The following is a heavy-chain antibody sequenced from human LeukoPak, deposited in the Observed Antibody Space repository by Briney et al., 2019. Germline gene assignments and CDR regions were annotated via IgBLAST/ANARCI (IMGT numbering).Heavy chain of an antibody. Sequence: AASVKVSCKASGYTFTSYGISWVRQAPGQGLEWMGWISAYNGNTNYAQKLQGRVTMTTDTSTSTAYMELRSLRSDDTAVYYCERVDCSRGSCYSDYYYGMDVWGQGTTVTVSS. J-gene: IGHJ6*02. D-gene: IGHD2-15*01. V-gene: IGHV1-18*01. CDR2: ISAYNGNT. CDR1: GYTFTSYG. CDR3: ERVDCSRGSCYSDYYYGMDV.